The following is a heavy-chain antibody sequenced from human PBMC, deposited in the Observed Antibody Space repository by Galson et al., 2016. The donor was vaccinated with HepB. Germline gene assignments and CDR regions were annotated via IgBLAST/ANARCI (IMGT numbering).Heavy chain of an antibody. CDR3: AKRHEFCPPVGCSVDY. CDR1: GFSFHRFG. J-gene: IGHJ4*02. D-gene: IGHD3-10*02. Sequence: SLRLSCAASGFSFHRFGMHWVRQAPGKRLEWVAVIWYDGSESEYLDSVQGRFTVSSDNSKKTLYLQMDSLRNDDTAVYYCAKRHEFCPPVGCSVDYWGQGTLVSVSS. CDR2: IWYDGSES. V-gene: IGHV3-33*06.